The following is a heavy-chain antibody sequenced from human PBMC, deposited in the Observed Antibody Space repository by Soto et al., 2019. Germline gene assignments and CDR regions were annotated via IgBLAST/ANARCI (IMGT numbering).Heavy chain of an antibody. CDR1: GFTFSDYY. CDR2: ISSSGSTI. D-gene: IGHD6-25*01. Sequence: QVQLVESGGGLVKPGGSLRLSCAASGFTFSDYYMSWIRQAPGKGLEWVSYISSSGSTIYYTDSVKGRFTISRDNAKNSLDLHMNSLRAEDTAVYYCARQPCSGCRWIDPWGQGTLVTVSS. V-gene: IGHV3-11*01. CDR3: ARQPCSGCRWIDP. J-gene: IGHJ5*02.